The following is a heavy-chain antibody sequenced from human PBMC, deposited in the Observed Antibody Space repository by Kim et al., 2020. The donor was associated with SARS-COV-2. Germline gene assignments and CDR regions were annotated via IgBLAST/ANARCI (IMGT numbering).Heavy chain of an antibody. D-gene: IGHD3-16*01. CDR2: GHT. CDR3: LGGFYFDY. Sequence: GHTKYSRKFKGRVTFTTDTSASTVYMELRFLRSENSAVYYCLGGFYFDYWGQGTLVTVSS. J-gene: IGHJ4*02. V-gene: IGHV1-3*01.